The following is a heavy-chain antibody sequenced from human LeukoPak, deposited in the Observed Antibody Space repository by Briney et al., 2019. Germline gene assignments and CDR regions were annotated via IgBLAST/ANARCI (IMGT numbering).Heavy chain of an antibody. V-gene: IGHV3-7*01. Sequence: GGSLTLSCAASGFIFSSYWLRCVRQAPGKGLEWVANINRDGSDQYYVDSVKGRFTISRDNAKNSLYLQMNSLRAEDTAVYYCGGGLSHWGQGTLVTVSS. CDR1: GFIFSSYW. CDR3: GGGLSH. D-gene: IGHD2-15*01. J-gene: IGHJ4*02. CDR2: INRDGSDQ.